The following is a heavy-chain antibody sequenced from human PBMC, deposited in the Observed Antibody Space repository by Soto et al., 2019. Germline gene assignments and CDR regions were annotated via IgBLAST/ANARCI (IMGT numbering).Heavy chain of an antibody. V-gene: IGHV4-34*01. D-gene: IGHD4-17*01. CDR1: GGSFSGYY. CDR3: ARADYGDYVRYDAYYYYGMDV. Sequence: SETLSLTCAVYGGSFSGYYWSWIRQPPGKGLEWIGEINHSGSTNYNPSLKSRVTISVDTSKNQFSLKLSAVTAADTAVYYCARADYGDYVRYDAYYYYGMDVWGQGTTVTVSS. J-gene: IGHJ6*02. CDR2: INHSGST.